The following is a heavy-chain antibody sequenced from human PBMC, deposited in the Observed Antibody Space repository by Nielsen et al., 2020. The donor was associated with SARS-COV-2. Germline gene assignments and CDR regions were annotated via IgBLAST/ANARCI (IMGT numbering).Heavy chain of an antibody. D-gene: IGHD3-10*01. Sequence: GESLKISCAASGFTFSDYGMHWVRQAPGKGLEWVAVISYDGSNKYYADSVKGRFTISRDNSKNTLYLQMNSLRAEDTAVYYCAKDSAYYYGSGSYEDGMDVWGQGTTVTVSS. V-gene: IGHV3-30*18. J-gene: IGHJ6*02. CDR1: GFTFSDYG. CDR2: ISYDGSNK. CDR3: AKDSAYYYGSGSYEDGMDV.